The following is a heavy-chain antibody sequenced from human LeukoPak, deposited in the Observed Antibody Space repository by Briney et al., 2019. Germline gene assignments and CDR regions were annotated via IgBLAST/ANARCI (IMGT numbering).Heavy chain of an antibody. V-gene: IGHV1-24*01. CDR2: FDPEDGET. J-gene: IGHJ4*02. CDR1: GYTLTELS. D-gene: IGHD3-22*01. CDR3: AREGRGRDYYDSSGYYYAY. Sequence: ASVKVSCKVSGYTLTELSMHWVRQAPGKGLEWMGGFDPEDGETIYAQKFQGRVTMTEDTSTDTAYMELSSLRSEDTAVYYCAREGRGRDYYDSSGYYYAYWGQGTLVTVSS.